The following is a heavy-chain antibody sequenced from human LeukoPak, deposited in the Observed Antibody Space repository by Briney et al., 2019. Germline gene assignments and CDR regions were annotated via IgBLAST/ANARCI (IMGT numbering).Heavy chain of an antibody. CDR2: ISVYNGYT. Sequence: GASVKVSCKASGYTFTNYAISWVRQAPGQGLEWLGWISVYNGYTSSAQKLQGRVILATDTSADTAYMELSSLRSEDTAVYYCATYTFYHDSSGSFDYWGQGTLVTVSS. J-gene: IGHJ4*02. V-gene: IGHV1-18*01. CDR1: GYTFTNYA. CDR3: ATYTFYHDSSGSFDY. D-gene: IGHD3-22*01.